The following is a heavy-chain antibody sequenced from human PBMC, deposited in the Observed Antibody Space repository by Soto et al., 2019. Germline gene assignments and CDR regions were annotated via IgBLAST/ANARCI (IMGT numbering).Heavy chain of an antibody. D-gene: IGHD5-12*01. CDR3: ARASRDGYNFGSHFDY. V-gene: IGHV1-46*01. CDR1: GYTFTSYY. J-gene: IGHJ4*02. Sequence: ASVKVSCKASGYTFTSYYMHWVRQAPGQGLEWMGIINPSGGSTSYAQKFQGRVTMTRDTSTSTVYMELSSLRSEDTALYYCARASRDGYNFGSHFDYWGQGTLVTVSS. CDR2: INPSGGST.